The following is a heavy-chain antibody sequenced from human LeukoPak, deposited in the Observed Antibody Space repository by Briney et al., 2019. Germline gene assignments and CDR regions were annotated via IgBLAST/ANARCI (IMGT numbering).Heavy chain of an antibody. CDR3: AKSYSTRSWYDY. D-gene: IGHD6-13*01. J-gene: IGHJ4*02. Sequence: GGSLRLSCAASGFTFSSYWMSWVRQAPGKGLEWVSIISGSGSTTDFADSVKGRFTISRDNSKNTVFLQMSSLRGDDTAVYYCAKSYSTRSWYDYWGQGILVTVSS. CDR1: GFTFSSYW. CDR2: ISGSGSTT. V-gene: IGHV3-23*01.